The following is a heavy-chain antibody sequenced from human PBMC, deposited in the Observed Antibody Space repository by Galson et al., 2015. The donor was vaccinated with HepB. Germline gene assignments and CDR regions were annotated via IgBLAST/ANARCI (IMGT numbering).Heavy chain of an antibody. CDR2: IYSRGST. D-gene: IGHD3-22*01. Sequence: SLRLSCAASGFTVSSSYMSWVRQAPGKGLEWVSVIYSRGSTYYADSVKGRFTISRHNSKNTLYLQMNSLRAEDTAVYYCARGTYDTSGYYTLNWYFDLWGRGTLVTVSS. CDR1: GFTVSSSY. V-gene: IGHV3-53*04. J-gene: IGHJ2*01. CDR3: ARGTYDTSGYYTLNWYFDL.